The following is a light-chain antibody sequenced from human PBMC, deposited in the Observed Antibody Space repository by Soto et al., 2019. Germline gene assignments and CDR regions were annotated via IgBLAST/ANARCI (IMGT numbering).Light chain of an antibody. Sequence: QSALTQPASVSGSPGQSITISCTGTSSDVGNSNFVSWYQHHPGQAPKLIVYEVSLRPSGISNRFSGSKSANTASLTISGLQTEDEANYYCSSFTTSSTLVFGAGTKVTVL. CDR2: EVS. CDR1: SSDVGNSNF. J-gene: IGLJ2*01. CDR3: SSFTTSSTLV. V-gene: IGLV2-14*01.